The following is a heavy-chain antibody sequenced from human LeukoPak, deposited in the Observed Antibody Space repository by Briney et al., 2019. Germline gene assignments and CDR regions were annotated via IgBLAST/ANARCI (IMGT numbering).Heavy chain of an antibody. CDR1: GFTFSSYW. J-gene: IGHJ4*02. CDR3: ARDKIVGATHFDY. V-gene: IGHV3-7*01. CDR2: IKQDGSEK. D-gene: IGHD1-26*01. Sequence: GGSLRLSCAASGFTFSSYWMSWVRQAPGKGLEWVANIKQDGSEKYYVDSVKGRFTISRDNAKNSVYLQMNSLRAEDTAVYYCARDKIVGATHFDYWGQGTLVTVPS.